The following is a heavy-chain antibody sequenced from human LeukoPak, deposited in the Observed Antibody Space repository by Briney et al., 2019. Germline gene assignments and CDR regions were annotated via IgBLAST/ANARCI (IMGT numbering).Heavy chain of an antibody. D-gene: IGHD1-26*01. V-gene: IGHV4-4*07. CDR1: GGSLSSYY. J-gene: IGHJ3*02. CDR3: AREGIVGAKDAFDI. Sequence: PSETLSLTCTVSGGSLSSYYWSWIRQPAGMGLEWIGRIYTSGSTNYNPSLKSRVTMSVDTSKNQFSLKLSSVTAADTAVYYCAREGIVGAKDAFDIWGQGTMVTVSS. CDR2: IYTSGST.